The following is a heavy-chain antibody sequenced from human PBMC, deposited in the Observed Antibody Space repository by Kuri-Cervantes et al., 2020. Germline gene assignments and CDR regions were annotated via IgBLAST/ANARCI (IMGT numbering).Heavy chain of an antibody. CDR1: GGSISSYY. CDR2: IYYSGST. D-gene: IGHD3-16*01. CDR3: ARVLGNWFDP. Sequence: SETLSLTCTVFGGSISSYYWSWIRQPPGKGLEWIGYIYYSGSTNYNPSLKSRVTISVDTSKNQFSLKLSSVTAADTAVYYCARVLGNWFDPWGQGTLVTVSS. J-gene: IGHJ5*02. V-gene: IGHV4-59*01.